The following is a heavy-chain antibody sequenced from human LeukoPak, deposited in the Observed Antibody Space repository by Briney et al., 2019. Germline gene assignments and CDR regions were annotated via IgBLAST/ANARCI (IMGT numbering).Heavy chain of an antibody. V-gene: IGHV4-34*01. Sequence: SETLSLTCAVYGGSFSGYSWSWIRQPPGKGLEWIGEINHSGSTNYNPPLKSRVTISVDTSKNQFSLKLSSVTAADTAVYYCASGRAAAGVSGADYWGQGTLVTVSS. D-gene: IGHD6-13*01. CDR1: GGSFSGYS. CDR2: INHSGST. CDR3: ASGRAAAGVSGADY. J-gene: IGHJ4*02.